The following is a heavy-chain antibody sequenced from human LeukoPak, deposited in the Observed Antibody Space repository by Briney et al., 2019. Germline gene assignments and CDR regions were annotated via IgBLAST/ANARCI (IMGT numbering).Heavy chain of an antibody. J-gene: IGHJ6*04. CDR3: ARRGDYGGYPTLDV. Sequence: GESLKISCKASGYNFFSYWIGWGRQMPGKGLEWMGIIYPGDSDTRYSPSFQGQVTTSADTSISTAYLQWSSLKASDTAMYYCARRGDYGGYPTLDVWGKGTTVTVSS. V-gene: IGHV5-51*01. CDR1: GYNFFSYW. D-gene: IGHD4-23*01. CDR2: IYPGDSDT.